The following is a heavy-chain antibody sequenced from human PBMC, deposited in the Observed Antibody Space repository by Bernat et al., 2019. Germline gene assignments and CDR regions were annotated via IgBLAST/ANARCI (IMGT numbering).Heavy chain of an antibody. CDR3: TTQGSITSSPRQWLDEAAFDI. D-gene: IGHD6-19*01. CDR1: GFTFSNAW. J-gene: IGHJ3*02. V-gene: IGHV3-15*07. Sequence: EVQLVESGGGLVKPGGSLRLSCAASGFTFSNAWMNWVRQAPGKGLEWVGRIKSKTDGGTTDYAAPVKGRFTISRDDSKNTLYLQMNSLKTEDTAVYYCTTQGSITSSPRQWLDEAAFDIWGQGTMVTVSS. CDR2: IKSKTDGGTT.